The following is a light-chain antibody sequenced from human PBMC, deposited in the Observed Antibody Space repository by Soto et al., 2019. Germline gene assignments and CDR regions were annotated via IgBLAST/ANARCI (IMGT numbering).Light chain of an antibody. CDR2: GAS. J-gene: IGKJ1*01. Sequence: EIGLPQSPGTLSLSPGERATLSCRASQSVSNNYLAWYQQKPGQAPRLLIYGASSRASGIPDRFSGSGSGTDFTLTISRLEPEDFAVYYCQQYGSSPRAFGQGTKVDIK. V-gene: IGKV3-20*01. CDR1: QSVSNNY. CDR3: QQYGSSPRA.